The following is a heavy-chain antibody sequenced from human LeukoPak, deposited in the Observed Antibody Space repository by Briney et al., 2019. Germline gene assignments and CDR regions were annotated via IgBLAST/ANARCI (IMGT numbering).Heavy chain of an antibody. D-gene: IGHD2-15*01. V-gene: IGHV7-4-1*02. CDR2: INTNTGDP. J-gene: IGHJ5*02. CDR3: AREESSGALT. Sequence: ASVKVSCKTSGYTFARYTIIWVRQAPGQGLEWMGWINTNTGDPTYAQGLTGRFVFSLDTSVNTAYLQISSLKAEDTAVYYCAREESSGALTWGQGTPVTVSP. CDR1: GYTFARYT.